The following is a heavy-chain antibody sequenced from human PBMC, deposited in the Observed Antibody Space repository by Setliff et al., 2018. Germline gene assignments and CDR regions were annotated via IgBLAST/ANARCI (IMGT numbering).Heavy chain of an antibody. D-gene: IGHD3-3*01. Sequence: GSLRLSCTASGFTFSSYAVSWVRQAPGKGLEWVSTIFGGDSSTYYADSVRGRFTISRDNSRSTLYLQMNSLRAEDTAIYYCAKAASPLFGILGVEYHFDSWGQGKLVTVSS. CDR3: AKAASPLFGILGVEYHFDS. V-gene: IGHV3-23*03. CDR1: GFTFSSYA. J-gene: IGHJ4*02. CDR2: IFGGDSST.